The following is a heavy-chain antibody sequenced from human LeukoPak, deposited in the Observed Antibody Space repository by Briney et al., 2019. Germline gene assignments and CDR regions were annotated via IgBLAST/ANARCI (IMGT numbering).Heavy chain of an antibody. J-gene: IGHJ5*02. CDR1: GGSISSSSYY. D-gene: IGHD1-26*01. CDR3: ARRKVGARGNWFDP. Sequence: SETLSLTCTVSGGSISSSSYYWGWIRQPPGKGLEWIGSIYYSGSTYYNPSLKSRVTISVDTSKNQFSLKLSSVTAADTAVYYCARRKVGARGNWFDPWGQGTLVTVSS. CDR2: IYYSGST. V-gene: IGHV4-39*01.